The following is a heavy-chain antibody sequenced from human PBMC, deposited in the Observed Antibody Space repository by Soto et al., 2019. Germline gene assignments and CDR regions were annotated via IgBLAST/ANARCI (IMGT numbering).Heavy chain of an antibody. CDR1: GFTFSNCW. V-gene: IGHV3-7*01. CDR2: IKQDGSEN. J-gene: IGHJ4*01. Sequence: WESLCLSCAVSGFTFSNCWMSWVCNAQGTGLEWVWNIKQDGSENYYEDPVNGRFTTSRVNTNNSFYFQKNSLRAEDKTVDYYARERMDGWKFEYWGRGTLVTGSS. CDR3: ARERMDGWKFEY. D-gene: IGHD6-19*01.